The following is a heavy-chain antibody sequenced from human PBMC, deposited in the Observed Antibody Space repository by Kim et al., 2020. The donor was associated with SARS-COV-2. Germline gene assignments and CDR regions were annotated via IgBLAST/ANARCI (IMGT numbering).Heavy chain of an antibody. CDR1: GFTFSKYW. CDR2: IKQDGSEE. D-gene: IGHD6-13*01. V-gene: IGHV3-7*03. CDR3: TKSWAAARGEIHYYYYGLDV. J-gene: IGHJ6*02. Sequence: GGSLRLSCVASGFTFSKYWMNWVRQAPGKGPEWVATIKQDGSEEYYVDSVKGRFTISRDNAKNSLFLHMNSLRAEDTAIYYCTKSWAAARGEIHYYYYGLDVWGQGTTVTVSS.